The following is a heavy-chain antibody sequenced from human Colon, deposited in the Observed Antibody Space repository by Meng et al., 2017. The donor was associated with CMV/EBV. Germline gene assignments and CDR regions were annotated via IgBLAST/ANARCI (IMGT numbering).Heavy chain of an antibody. V-gene: IGHV3-30*18. J-gene: IGHJ4*02. CDR2: ISNDGSST. D-gene: IGHD3/OR15-3a*01. CDR3: AKVGLHGYYFDY. Sequence: CPASSFTFRTSGMHWVRQTPDKGLECVALISNDGSSTDYLDSVKCRFTISRDNSKNTLYLQMNNLRDEDTAIYYCAKVGLHGYYFDYWGQGTLVTVSS. CDR1: SFTFRTSG.